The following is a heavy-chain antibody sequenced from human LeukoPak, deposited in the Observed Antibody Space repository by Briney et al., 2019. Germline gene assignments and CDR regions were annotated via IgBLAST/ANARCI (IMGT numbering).Heavy chain of an antibody. CDR3: ASSWYFGVDY. V-gene: IGHV4-59*12. CDR2: IYYSGTT. D-gene: IGHD6-13*01. J-gene: IGHJ4*02. Sequence: SETLSLTCTVSGGSISSYYWSWIRQPPGKGLEWIGYIYYSGTTNYNPSLKSRVTISVDTSKNQFSLKLSSVTAADTAVYYCASSWYFGVDYWGQGTLVTVSS. CDR1: GGSISSYY.